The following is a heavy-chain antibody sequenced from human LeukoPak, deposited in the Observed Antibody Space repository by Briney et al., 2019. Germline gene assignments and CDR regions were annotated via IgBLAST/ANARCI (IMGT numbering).Heavy chain of an antibody. J-gene: IGHJ5*02. CDR1: GGSISSYY. Sequence: PSETLSLTCIVSGGSISSYYWSWIRQPAGKGPEWIGRIHTSGSTNYNPSLKSRVTMSVDTSKNQFSLKLTSVTAADTAVYYCARAGDYGDYVGWFDPWGQGTLVTVSS. CDR3: ARAGDYGDYVGWFDP. V-gene: IGHV4-4*07. CDR2: IHTSGST. D-gene: IGHD4-17*01.